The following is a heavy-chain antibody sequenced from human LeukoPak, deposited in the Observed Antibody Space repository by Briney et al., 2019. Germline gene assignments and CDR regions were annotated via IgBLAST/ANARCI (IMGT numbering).Heavy chain of an antibody. V-gene: IGHV1-69*05. D-gene: IGHD1-26*01. Sequence: SVKVSCKASGATFSSYAISWVRQAPGQGLEWMGGIIPIFGTANYAQNFQGRVTITTDESTSTAYMELSSLRSEDTAVYYCARALSGSYSIFDYWGQGTLVTVSS. CDR1: GATFSSYA. CDR2: IIPIFGTA. J-gene: IGHJ4*02. CDR3: ARALSGSYSIFDY.